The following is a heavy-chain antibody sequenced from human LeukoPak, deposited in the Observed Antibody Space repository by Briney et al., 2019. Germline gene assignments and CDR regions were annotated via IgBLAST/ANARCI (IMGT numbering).Heavy chain of an antibody. CDR2: IYTSGTT. J-gene: IGHJ4*02. CDR1: GGSISSYY. Sequence: PSETLSLTCAVSGGSISSYYWSWIRQPAGKGLEWIGRIYTSGTTHYNPSLKSRVTMSVDTSKNQFSLKLSSVTAADTAVYYCARLSTVTTSFGYWGQGTLVTVSS. V-gene: IGHV4-4*07. CDR3: ARLSTVTTSFGY. D-gene: IGHD4-17*01.